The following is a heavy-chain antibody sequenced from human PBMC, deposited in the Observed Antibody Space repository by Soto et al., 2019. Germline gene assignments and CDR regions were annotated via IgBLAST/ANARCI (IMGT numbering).Heavy chain of an antibody. D-gene: IGHD2-15*01. V-gene: IGHV1-69*06. CDR3: AREWACSGGSCYFYY. Sequence: GASVKVSFKASGGTFSSYAISWVRQAPGQGLEWMGGIIPIFGTANYAQKFQGRVTITADKSTSTAYMELSSLRSEDTAVYYCAREWACSGGSCYFYYWGQGTLVTVSS. CDR2: IIPIFGTA. J-gene: IGHJ4*02. CDR1: GGTFSSYA.